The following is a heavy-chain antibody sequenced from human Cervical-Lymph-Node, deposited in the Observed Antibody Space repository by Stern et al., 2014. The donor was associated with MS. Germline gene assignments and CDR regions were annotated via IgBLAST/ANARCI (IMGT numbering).Heavy chain of an antibody. CDR1: GFTFSSYG. CDR3: ILATIIRDY. V-gene: IGHV3-30*03. CDR2: ISYDGRKK. J-gene: IGHJ4*02. Sequence: EQLVESGGGVVQPGRSLRLSCAASGFTFSSYGMYWVRQAPGKGLEWVAIISYDGRKKYYADSVKGRFTISRDNSKNTLYLQMNSLRNEDTAVYYCILATIIRDYWGQGTLVTVSS. D-gene: IGHD5-24*01.